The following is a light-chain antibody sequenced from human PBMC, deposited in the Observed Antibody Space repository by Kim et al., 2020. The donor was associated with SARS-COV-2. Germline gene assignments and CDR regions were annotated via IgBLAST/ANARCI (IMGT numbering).Light chain of an antibody. Sequence: SRSVGDRVTITCRASQSMGTWFAWYQQKPRQAPKLLIYDASRLERGVPSRFSGSGSGPEFTLTISSLQPDDFATYYCQQYNTSGTFGQGTKVDIK. CDR2: DAS. CDR1: QSMGTW. J-gene: IGKJ1*01. CDR3: QQYNTSGT. V-gene: IGKV1-5*01.